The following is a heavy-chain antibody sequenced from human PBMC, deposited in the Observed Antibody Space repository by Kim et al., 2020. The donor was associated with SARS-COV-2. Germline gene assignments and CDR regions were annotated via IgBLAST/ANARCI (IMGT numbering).Heavy chain of an antibody. V-gene: IGHV4-59*13. D-gene: IGHD3-10*01. J-gene: IGHJ4*02. CDR1: GGSISSYY. Sequence: SETLSLTCTVSGGSISSYYWSWIRQPPGKGLEWIGYIYYSGSTNYNPSLKSRVTISVDTSKNQFSLKLSSVTAADTAVYYCARARGKGYFDYWGQGTLVTVSS. CDR3: ARARGKGYFDY. CDR2: IYYSGST.